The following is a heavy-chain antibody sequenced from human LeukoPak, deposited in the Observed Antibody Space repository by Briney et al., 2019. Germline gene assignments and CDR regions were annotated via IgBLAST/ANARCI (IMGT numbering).Heavy chain of an antibody. Sequence: TSETLSLTRAVYGGSFSGYYWSWIRQPPGKGLEWIGEINHSGSTNYNPSLKSRVTISVDTSKNQFSLKLSSVTAADTAVYYCARDYYDSSGYYLDYWGQGTLVTVSS. V-gene: IGHV4-34*01. CDR1: GGSFSGYY. J-gene: IGHJ4*02. CDR2: INHSGST. CDR3: ARDYYDSSGYYLDY. D-gene: IGHD3-22*01.